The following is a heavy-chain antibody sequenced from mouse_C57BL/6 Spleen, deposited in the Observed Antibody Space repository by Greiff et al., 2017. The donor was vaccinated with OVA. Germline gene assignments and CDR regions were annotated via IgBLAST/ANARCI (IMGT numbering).Heavy chain of an antibody. CDR1: GFSLTSYG. CDR2: IWSGGST. V-gene: IGHV2-2*01. J-gene: IGHJ1*03. D-gene: IGHD2-5*01. CDR3: ARIYYSNYEGYFDV. Sequence: VQLQQSGPGLVQPSQSLSTTCTVSGFSLTSYGVHWVRQSPGKGLEWLGVIWSGGSTDYNAAFISRLSISKDNSKSQVFFKMNSLQADDTAIYYCARIYYSNYEGYFDVWGTGTTVTVSS.